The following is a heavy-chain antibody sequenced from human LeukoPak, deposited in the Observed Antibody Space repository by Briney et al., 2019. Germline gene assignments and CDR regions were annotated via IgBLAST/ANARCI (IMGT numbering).Heavy chain of an antibody. CDR3: ACSRFDQRHISYYYYYGMDV. D-gene: IGHD3-16*02. V-gene: IGHV1-69*04. CDR2: IVPILGIA. Sequence: GASVKVSCKASGGTFSSYAISWVRQAPGQGLEWMGRIVPILGIANYAQKFQGRVTITADKSTSTAYMELSSLRSEDTAVYYRACSRFDQRHISYYYYYGMDVWGQGTTVTVSS. J-gene: IGHJ6*02. CDR1: GGTFSSYA.